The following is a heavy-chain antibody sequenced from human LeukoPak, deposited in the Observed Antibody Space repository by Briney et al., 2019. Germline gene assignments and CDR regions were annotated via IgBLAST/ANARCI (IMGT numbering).Heavy chain of an antibody. CDR2: IYTSGST. CDR1: GGSISSYY. D-gene: IGHD7-27*01. Sequence: SETLSLTCTVSGGSISSYYWRWIRQPAGKGLEWIGRIYTSGSTNYNPSLTSRVTMSVDTSKNQFSLKLRSVTAADTAVYYCARGYNWGSPTRNFYYLDVWGKGTTVTVSS. V-gene: IGHV4-4*07. J-gene: IGHJ6*03. CDR3: ARGYNWGSPTRNFYYLDV.